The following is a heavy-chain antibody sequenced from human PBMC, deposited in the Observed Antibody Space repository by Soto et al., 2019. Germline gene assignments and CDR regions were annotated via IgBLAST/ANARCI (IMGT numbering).Heavy chain of an antibody. V-gene: IGHV3-43*01. Sequence: GGSLRLSCAASGFTFDDYTMHWVRQAPGKGLEWVSLISWDGGSTYYADSVKGRFTISRDNYKNSLYLQMNSLRTEDTALYYCALAHDSSGSVFDYWGQGTLVTVSS. CDR3: ALAHDSSGSVFDY. J-gene: IGHJ4*02. D-gene: IGHD3-22*01. CDR2: ISWDGGST. CDR1: GFTFDDYT.